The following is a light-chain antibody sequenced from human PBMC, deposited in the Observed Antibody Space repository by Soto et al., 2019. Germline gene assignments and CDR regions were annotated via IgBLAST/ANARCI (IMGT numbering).Light chain of an antibody. J-gene: IGLJ3*02. CDR3: GTWDSSLSAEYV. Sequence: QSVLTQPPSVSAAPGQKVTISCSGSSSNIGNNYVSWYQQLPGTAPKLLIYENNKRPSGIPDRFSGSKSGTSATLGITGLQTGDEADYYCGTWDSSLSAEYVFGGGTKLTVL. CDR1: SSNIGNNY. CDR2: ENN. V-gene: IGLV1-51*02.